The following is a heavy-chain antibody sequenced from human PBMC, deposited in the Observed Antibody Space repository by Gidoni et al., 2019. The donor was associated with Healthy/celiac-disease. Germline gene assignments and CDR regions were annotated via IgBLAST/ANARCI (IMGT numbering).Heavy chain of an antibody. Sequence: QLQLQESGPGLVKPSETLSLTCTVSGGSISSSSYYWGWIRQPPGKGLEWIGSIYYSGSTYYNPSLKSRVTISVDTSKNQFSLKLSSVTAADTAVYYCARLYEENDATYYYDSSGPNWFDPWGQGTLVTVSS. D-gene: IGHD3-22*01. V-gene: IGHV4-39*01. CDR2: IYYSGST. CDR1: GGSISSSSYY. CDR3: ARLYEENDATYYYDSSGPNWFDP. J-gene: IGHJ5*02.